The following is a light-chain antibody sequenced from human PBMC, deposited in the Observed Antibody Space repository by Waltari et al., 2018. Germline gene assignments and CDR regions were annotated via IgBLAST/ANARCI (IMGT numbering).Light chain of an antibody. CDR2: GAS. CDR3: QHYVRLPVT. J-gene: IGKJ1*01. CDR1: QSVSRA. Sequence: EIVLTQSPGTLSLSPGERVTLSCRASQSVSRALSWYQQKPGQAPRLLLYGASTRATGIPDRFRGSGSGTDFSLAISRLEPEEFAVYYCQHYVRLPVTFGQGTKVEIK. V-gene: IGKV3-20*01.